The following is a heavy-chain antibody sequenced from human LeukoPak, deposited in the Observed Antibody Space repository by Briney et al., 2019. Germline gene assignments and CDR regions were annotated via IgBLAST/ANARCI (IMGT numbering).Heavy chain of an antibody. Sequence: GGSLRLSCAASGFTFSSYAMSWVRHAPGKGLEWVSAISGSGGSTYYADSVKGRFTISRDNSKNTLYLQMNSLRAEDTAVYYCAKGVYCSSTSCPYYYYGMDVWGQGTTVTVSS. V-gene: IGHV3-23*01. CDR1: GFTFSSYA. CDR2: ISGSGGST. D-gene: IGHD2-2*01. CDR3: AKGVYCSSTSCPYYYYGMDV. J-gene: IGHJ6*02.